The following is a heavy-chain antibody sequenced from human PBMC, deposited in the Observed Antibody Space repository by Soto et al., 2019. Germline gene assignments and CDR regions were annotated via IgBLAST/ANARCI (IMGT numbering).Heavy chain of an antibody. V-gene: IGHV2-70*01. CDR2: IDWDDDK. CDR3: ARGTLRSVALGPRSFDY. D-gene: IGHD3-3*01. CDR1: GFSLSTSGMC. Sequence: GSGPTLVNPTQTLTLTCTFSGFSLSTSGMCVSWIRQPPGKALEWLALIDWDDDKYYSTSLKTRLSISKDTSKNQVVLTMTNMDPVDTATYYCARGTLRSVALGPRSFDYWGQGTLVTVSS. J-gene: IGHJ4*02.